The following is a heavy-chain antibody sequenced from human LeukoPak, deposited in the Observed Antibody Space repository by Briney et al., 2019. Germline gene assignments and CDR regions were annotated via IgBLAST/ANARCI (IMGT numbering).Heavy chain of an antibody. CDR1: GYTFTGYY. CDR2: INPNSGVT. V-gene: IGHV1-2*02. D-gene: IGHD3-22*01. Sequence: ASVKVSCKASGYTFTGYYMHWVRQAPGQGLEWMGWINPNSGVTNHAQRFQGRVNMTRDTSISTAYMELRSLRSDDTAVYYCARGLAHYDSLSAFDVWGQGTMVTVSS. CDR3: ARGLAHYDSLSAFDV. J-gene: IGHJ3*01.